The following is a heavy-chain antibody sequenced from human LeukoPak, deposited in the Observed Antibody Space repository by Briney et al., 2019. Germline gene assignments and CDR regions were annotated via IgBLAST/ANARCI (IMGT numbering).Heavy chain of an antibody. V-gene: IGHV4-30-4*08. CDR3: WRGLDSRKLGY. J-gene: IGHJ4*02. D-gene: IGHD3-22*01. CDR2: IHSSGRL. Sequence: NPSQPLSLTCTVSGASFNTCDQYWNWIRQSPGTGLEWIGSIHSSGRLYNNPVVESPVTISIATPKNQFSLDLTSVAAADTAVYFCWRGLDSRKLGYWGQGTLVTVSS. CDR1: GASFNTCDQY.